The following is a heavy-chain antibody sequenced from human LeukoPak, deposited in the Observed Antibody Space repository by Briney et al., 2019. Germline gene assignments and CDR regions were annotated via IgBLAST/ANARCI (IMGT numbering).Heavy chain of an antibody. D-gene: IGHD3-3*02. CDR1: GGSFSGYY. V-gene: IGHV4-34*01. J-gene: IGHJ4*02. Sequence: SQTLSLTSALNGGSFSGYYWSSIRHPPGEGLELSWEINHRGSTNYTPFHKRRISIAVDTSKNHYSLKLSSVTGADTAVYYCAILVRFSSDYFDYWGQGTLVTVSP. CDR3: AILVRFSSDYFDY. CDR2: INHRGST.